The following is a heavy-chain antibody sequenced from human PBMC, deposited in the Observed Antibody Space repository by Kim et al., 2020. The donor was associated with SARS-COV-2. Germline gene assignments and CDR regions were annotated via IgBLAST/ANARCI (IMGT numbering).Heavy chain of an antibody. CDR1: GFTFSSYW. CDR3: ARSGYDYVWGSYRYTGMGYGMDV. J-gene: IGHJ6*02. V-gene: IGHV3-7*01. CDR2: IKQDGSEK. Sequence: GGSLRLSCAASGFTFSSYWMSWVRQAPGKGLEWVANIKQDGSEKYYVDSVKGRFTISRDNAKNSLYLQMNSLRAEDTAVYYCARSGYDYVWGSYRYTGMGYGMDVWGQGTTVTVSS. D-gene: IGHD3-16*02.